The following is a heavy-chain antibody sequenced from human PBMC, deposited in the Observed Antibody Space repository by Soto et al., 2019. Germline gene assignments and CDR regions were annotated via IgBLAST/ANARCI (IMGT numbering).Heavy chain of an antibody. CDR1: GFTFRSCA. CDR3: TKHLSNGSPDY. J-gene: IGHJ4*02. V-gene: IGHV3-23*01. Sequence: EGSLILSCAAYGFTFRSCAMSWVRQAPGKGLEWVSLISGSGGGTYYADSVKGRFTISRDNAKNTLYLQMNSLRAEDTAVFYCTKHLSNGSPDYWGQGTLVTVCS. D-gene: IGHD2-8*01. CDR2: ISGSGGGT.